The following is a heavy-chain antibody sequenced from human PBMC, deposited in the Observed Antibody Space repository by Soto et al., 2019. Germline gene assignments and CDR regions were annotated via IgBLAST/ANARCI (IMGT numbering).Heavy chain of an antibody. CDR3: ARLDSRSWSYFYYYYMDV. D-gene: IGHD6-13*01. CDR1: GYTFTSYD. V-gene: IGHV1-8*01. CDR2: MNPNSGNT. Sequence: QVQLVQSGAEVKKPGASVKVSCKASGYTFTSYDINWVRQATGQGLEWMGWMNPNSGNTGYAQKFQGRVTMTRNTSIRTAYMELGSLGSEDTAVYYWARLDSRSWSYFYYYYMDVWGKGTTVTVSS. J-gene: IGHJ6*03.